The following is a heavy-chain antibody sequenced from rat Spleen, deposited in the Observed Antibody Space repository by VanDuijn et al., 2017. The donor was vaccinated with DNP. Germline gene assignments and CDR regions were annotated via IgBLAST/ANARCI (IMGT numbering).Heavy chain of an antibody. J-gene: IGHJ2*01. CDR1: GFTFSRFP. Sequence: EVQLVESGGALVQPGRSMKLSCAASGFTFSRFPLAWVRQAPKKGLEWVATIIYDGSRTYYRDSVKGRVSITRDNAKETLYLQWGSLTSEDTATYYCSTRNSGYGGYFDYWGQGVMVTVSS. CDR2: IIYDGSRT. D-gene: IGHD4-3*01. V-gene: IGHV5-46*01. CDR3: STRNSGYGGYFDY.